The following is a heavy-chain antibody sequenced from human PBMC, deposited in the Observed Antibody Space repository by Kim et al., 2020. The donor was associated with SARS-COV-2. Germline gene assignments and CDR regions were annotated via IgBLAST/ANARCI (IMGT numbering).Heavy chain of an antibody. CDR3: ARGPLYYYGSGTSSGVLFDY. CDR1: GGSFSGYY. CDR2: INHSGST. Sequence: SETLSLTCAVYGGSFSGYYWSWIRQPPGKGLEWIGEINHSGSTNYNPSLKSRVTISVDTSKNQFSLKLSSVTAADTAVYYCARGPLYYYGSGTSSGVLFDYWGQGTLVTVSS. D-gene: IGHD3-10*01. V-gene: IGHV4-34*01. J-gene: IGHJ4*02.